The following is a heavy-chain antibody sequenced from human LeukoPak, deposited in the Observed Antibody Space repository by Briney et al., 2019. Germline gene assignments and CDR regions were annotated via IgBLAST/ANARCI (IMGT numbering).Heavy chain of an antibody. J-gene: IGHJ6*03. D-gene: IGHD6-6*01. Sequence: QPGGPLRLSCAASGFTFSSYSMNWVRQAPGKGLEWVSYISSSSSTIYYADSVKGRFTISRDNAKNSLYLQMNSLRAEDTAVYYCARRALGLRFSSSSYYYYYMDVWGKGTTVTVSS. CDR3: ARRALGLRFSSSSYYYYYMDV. CDR1: GFTFSSYS. V-gene: IGHV3-48*01. CDR2: ISSSSSTI.